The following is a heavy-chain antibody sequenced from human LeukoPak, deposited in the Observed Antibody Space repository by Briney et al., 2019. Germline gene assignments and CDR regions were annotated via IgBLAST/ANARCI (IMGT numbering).Heavy chain of an antibody. CDR1: GLTFSIFS. CDR2: INTVASYI. D-gene: IGHD3-22*01. J-gene: IGHJ4*02. CDR3: ARLRRNSDKSGFYYYYDY. V-gene: IGHV3-21*06. Sequence: GGSLRLSRAASGLTFSIFSFNWVRQGPGKGLEWVSSINTVASYIYYADSVKGRFTISRDNAKNSLYLQMNSLRAEDTGAYYCARLRRNSDKSGFYYYYDYWGQGTLVTVSS.